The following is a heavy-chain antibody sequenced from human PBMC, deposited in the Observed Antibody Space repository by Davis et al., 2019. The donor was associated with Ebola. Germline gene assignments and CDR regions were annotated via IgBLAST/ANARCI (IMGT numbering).Heavy chain of an antibody. J-gene: IGHJ6*02. Sequence: ASVKVSCKASGYTFTSYGISWVRQAPGQGLEWMGWISAYNGNTNYAQKPQGRVTMTADTSTSTAYMELRSLRSDDTAVYYCARDGVAVAGTHLFYYYGMDVWGQGTTVTVSS. V-gene: IGHV1-18*01. CDR2: ISAYNGNT. CDR1: GYTFTSYG. CDR3: ARDGVAVAGTHLFYYYGMDV. D-gene: IGHD6-19*01.